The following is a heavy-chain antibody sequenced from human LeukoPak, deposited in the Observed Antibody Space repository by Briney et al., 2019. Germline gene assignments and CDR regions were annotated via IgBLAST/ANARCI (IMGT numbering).Heavy chain of an antibody. CDR1: GGTFSSYA. CDR3: ARDKYIVVVPAALPIEYYYGMDV. D-gene: IGHD2-2*01. Sequence: SVKVSCKASGGTFSSYAISWVRQAPGQGLEWMGGVIPIFGTANYAQKFQGRVTITADESTSTAYMELRSLRSGDTAVYYCARDKYIVVVPAALPIEYYYGMDVWGQGTTVTVSS. J-gene: IGHJ6*02. V-gene: IGHV1-69*13. CDR2: VIPIFGTA.